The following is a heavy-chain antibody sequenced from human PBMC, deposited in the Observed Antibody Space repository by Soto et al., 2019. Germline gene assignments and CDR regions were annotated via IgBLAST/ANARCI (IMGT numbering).Heavy chain of an antibody. CDR2: INHSGST. V-gene: IGHV4-34*01. Sequence: SETLSLTCAVYGASFSDSSWTWIRQPPGKGLEWIGEINHSGSTNYSPSLKSRVTISVDTSKNQFSLKLSSVTAADTAIYYCARDLVRGSDRFDPCGQGTLVTVSS. D-gene: IGHD3-10*01. CDR3: ARDLVRGSDRFDP. J-gene: IGHJ5*02. CDR1: GASFSDSS.